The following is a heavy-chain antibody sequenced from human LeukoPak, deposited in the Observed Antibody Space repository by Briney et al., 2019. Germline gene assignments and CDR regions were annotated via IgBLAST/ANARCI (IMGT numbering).Heavy chain of an antibody. CDR3: ARWSEWFDP. V-gene: IGHV4-59*01. Sequence: SETLSLTCTVSGGSITSYYWSWIRQPPGRGLEWIGYIYYSGSTNYNPSLKSRVTISVDTSKNQFSLKLSSVTAADTAVYYCARWSEWFDPWGQGTLVTVSS. CDR2: IYYSGST. CDR1: GGSITSYY. J-gene: IGHJ5*02.